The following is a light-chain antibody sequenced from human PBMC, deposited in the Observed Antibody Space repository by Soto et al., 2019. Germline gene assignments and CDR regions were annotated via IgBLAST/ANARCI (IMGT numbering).Light chain of an antibody. CDR1: QSISTW. J-gene: IGKJ1*01. V-gene: IGKV1-5*03. CDR2: KAS. Sequence: DIQMTQSPSTLSSSVGDRVTLTCRASQSISTWLAWYQQKPGKATMLLIYKASSIESGVASRCSGSGSGTEVTLTISSVEPEDFATYYCQQYKSYSRTFGQGTKVEIK. CDR3: QQYKSYSRT.